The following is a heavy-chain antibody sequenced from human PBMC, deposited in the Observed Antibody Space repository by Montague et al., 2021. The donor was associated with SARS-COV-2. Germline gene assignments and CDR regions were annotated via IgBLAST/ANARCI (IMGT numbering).Heavy chain of an antibody. V-gene: IGHV4-34*01. CDR3: ARGPRITMIVVVITDIWFDP. Sequence: SETLSLTCAGYGGSVSDYYWSWIRQPPGKGLEWIGEINHSGSTNXNPSLKSRVTTSVDTSKNQFSLKLTSVTAADTAVYYCARGPRITMIVVVITDIWFDPWGQGTLVTVSS. CDR1: GGSVSDYY. J-gene: IGHJ5*02. CDR2: INHSGST. D-gene: IGHD3-22*01.